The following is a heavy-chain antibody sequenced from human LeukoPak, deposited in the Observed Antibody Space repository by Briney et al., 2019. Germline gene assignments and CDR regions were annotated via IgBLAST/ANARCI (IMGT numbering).Heavy chain of an antibody. CDR3: ARVSIDPSRYCSGGSCYSDRYYGMDV. V-gene: IGHV4-30-4*01. J-gene: IGHJ6*02. CDR2: IYYSGST. CDR1: GGSISSGDYY. Sequence: SETLSLTCTVSGGSISSGDYYWSWIRQPPGKGLEWIGYIYYSGSTYYNPSLKSPVTISVDTSKNQFSLKLSSVTAADTAVYYCARVSIDPSRYCSGGSCYSDRYYGMDVWGQGTTVTVSS. D-gene: IGHD2-15*01.